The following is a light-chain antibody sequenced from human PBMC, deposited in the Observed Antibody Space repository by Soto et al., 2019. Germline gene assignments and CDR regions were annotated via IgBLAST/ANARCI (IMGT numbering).Light chain of an antibody. Sequence: QSALSQPASVSGSPGQSITISCTGITSDVDTYNSVSWYQQYPGKAPKLMIYDVSRRPSGVSNRFSGSKSGNTASLTISGLQAEDEADYYCTSYASSSTYVFGTGTKLTVL. CDR2: DVS. CDR3: TSYASSSTYV. J-gene: IGLJ1*01. V-gene: IGLV2-14*03. CDR1: TSDVDTYNS.